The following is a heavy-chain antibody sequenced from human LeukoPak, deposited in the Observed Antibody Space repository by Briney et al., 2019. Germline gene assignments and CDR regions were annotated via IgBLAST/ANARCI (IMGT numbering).Heavy chain of an antibody. CDR1: GGSISSDY. D-gene: IGHD1-14*01. Sequence: SETLSLTCTVSGGSISSDYWSWMRQPPGKGLEWIGYISYSGVTNYNPSLKSRVTISIDMSESQFSLRLSPVTAADTAIYYCAKLSPGIWGQGTLVTVSS. CDR3: AKLSPGI. CDR2: ISYSGVT. J-gene: IGHJ4*02. V-gene: IGHV4-59*12.